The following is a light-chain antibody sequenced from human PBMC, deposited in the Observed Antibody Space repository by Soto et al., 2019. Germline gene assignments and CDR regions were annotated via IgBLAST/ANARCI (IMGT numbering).Light chain of an antibody. CDR1: SSDVGGYNY. Sequence: QSALTQPPSASGSPGQSVTISCTGTSSDVGGYNYVSWYQQHPGKAPKLMIYEVSKRPSGVPDRFSGSKSGNTASLTVSGLPAEDEADYYGSSYAGSIPKVFGGGTKLTVL. V-gene: IGLV2-8*01. CDR3: SSYAGSIPKV. J-gene: IGLJ2*01. CDR2: EVS.